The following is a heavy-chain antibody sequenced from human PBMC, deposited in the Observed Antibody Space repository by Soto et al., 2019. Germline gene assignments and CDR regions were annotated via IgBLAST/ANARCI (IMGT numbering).Heavy chain of an antibody. V-gene: IGHV3-33*01. CDR1: GFTFSSYG. D-gene: IGHD4-17*01. CDR3: ARDPRLNDYGDSVGGIDV. J-gene: IGHJ6*04. CDR2: IWYDGSNK. Sequence: GGSLRLSCAASGFTFSSYGMHWVRQAPGKGLEWVAVIWYDGSNKYYADSVKGRFTISRDNSTNTLYLQMNSLRAEDTAVYYCARDPRLNDYGDSVGGIDVWGEGTTVTVSS.